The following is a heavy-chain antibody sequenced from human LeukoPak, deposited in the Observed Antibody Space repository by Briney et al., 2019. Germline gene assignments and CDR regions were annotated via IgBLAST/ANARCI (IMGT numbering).Heavy chain of an antibody. V-gene: IGHV1-18*01. D-gene: IGHD5-24*01. CDR1: GGTFSSYA. CDR3: TMTSPAGYNLVGAFDT. CDR2: ISAYNGNT. J-gene: IGHJ3*02. Sequence: ASVKVSCKASGGTFSSYAISWVRQAPGQGLEWMGWISAYNGNTNYAQKLQGRVTMTTDTSTSTAYMELSSLTYEDTAVYYCTMTSPAGYNLVGAFDTWGQGTKVTVSS.